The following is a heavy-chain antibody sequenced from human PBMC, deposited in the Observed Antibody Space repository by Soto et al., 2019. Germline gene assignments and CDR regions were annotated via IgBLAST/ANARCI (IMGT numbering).Heavy chain of an antibody. J-gene: IGHJ4*02. CDR1: GGSISNHY. V-gene: IGHV4-59*11. CDR2: IYYNGNT. Sequence: QVQLQESGPGLVKPSETLSLTCSVSGGSISNHYWIWIRQPPGKGLEWIGYIYYNGNTNYNPSLKSRVTMSVDTSRNQISLNLTTVTAADTAVYYCTRANWYSAYWGQGTLVTVCS. CDR3: TRANWYSAY. D-gene: IGHD1-7*01.